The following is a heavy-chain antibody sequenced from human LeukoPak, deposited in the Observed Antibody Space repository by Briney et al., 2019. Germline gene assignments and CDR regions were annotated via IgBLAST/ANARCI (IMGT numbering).Heavy chain of an antibody. D-gene: IGHD5-18*01. J-gene: IGHJ4*02. CDR1: GFTFSSYW. Sequence: GGSLRLSCAASGFTFSSYWMSWVRQAPGKGLEWVANIKQDGSEKYYVDSVKGRFTISRDNSKNSLYLQMNSLRTEDTAFYYCAKGGRDTAMATAYWGQGTLVTVSS. V-gene: IGHV3-7*03. CDR3: AKGGRDTAMATAY. CDR2: IKQDGSEK.